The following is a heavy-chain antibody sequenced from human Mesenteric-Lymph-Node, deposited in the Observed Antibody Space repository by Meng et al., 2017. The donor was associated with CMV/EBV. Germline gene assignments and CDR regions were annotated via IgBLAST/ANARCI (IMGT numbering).Heavy chain of an antibody. Sequence: GSLRLSCAASGFTFSDYYMSWIRQAPGKGLEWVSYISSSGSTIYYADSVKGRFTVSRDNAKNSLYLQINTLRADDTAVYYCARETRGGSGSVDYWGQGTLVTVSS. J-gene: IGHJ4*02. CDR3: ARETRGGSGSVDY. D-gene: IGHD3-10*01. CDR2: ISSSGSTI. V-gene: IGHV3-11*04. CDR1: GFTFSDYY.